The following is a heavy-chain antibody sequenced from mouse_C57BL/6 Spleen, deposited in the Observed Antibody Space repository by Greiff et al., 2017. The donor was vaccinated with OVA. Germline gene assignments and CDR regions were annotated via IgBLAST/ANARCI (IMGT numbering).Heavy chain of an antibody. CDR2: IDPSDSYT. D-gene: IGHD1-1*01. CDR3: ARGYYGSSHWYFDV. V-gene: IGHV1-50*01. CDR1: GYTFTSYW. Sequence: VQLQQPGAELVKPGASVKLSCKASGYTFTSYWMQWVKQRPGQGLEWIGEIDPSDSYTNYNQKFKGKATLTVDTSSSTAYMQLSSLTSEDSAVYYCARGYYGSSHWYFDVGGTGTTVTVSS. J-gene: IGHJ1*03.